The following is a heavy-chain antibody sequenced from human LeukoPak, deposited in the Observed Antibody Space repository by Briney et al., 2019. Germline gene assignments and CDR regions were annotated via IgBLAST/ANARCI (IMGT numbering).Heavy chain of an antibody. Sequence: ASVKVSCKASGGTFSSYAISWVRQAPGQGLEWMGRIIPILGIANYAQKFQGRVTITADKSTSTAYMELSSLRSEDTAVYYCARXXXXSRRYGMDVWGQGTTVTVSS. J-gene: IGHJ6*02. CDR3: ARXXXXSRRYGMDV. CDR2: IIPILGIA. CDR1: GGTFSSYA. D-gene: IGHD6-25*01. V-gene: IGHV1-69*04.